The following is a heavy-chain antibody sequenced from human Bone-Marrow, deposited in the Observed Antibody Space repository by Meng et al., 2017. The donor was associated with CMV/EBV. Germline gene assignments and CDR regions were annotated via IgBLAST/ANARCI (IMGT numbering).Heavy chain of an antibody. V-gene: IGHV3-30*02. CDR1: GFTFSTYG. CDR2: IRYDGGEK. J-gene: IGHJ4*02. CDR3: AKEIQLKPFDF. Sequence: GGSLRLSCAASGFTFSTYGMHWVRQAPGKGLEWVAFIRYDGGEKLYADSVKGRFTISRDNSENTLFLQMNSLSIEDTAIYYCAKEIQLKPFDFWGQGKLVTVSS.